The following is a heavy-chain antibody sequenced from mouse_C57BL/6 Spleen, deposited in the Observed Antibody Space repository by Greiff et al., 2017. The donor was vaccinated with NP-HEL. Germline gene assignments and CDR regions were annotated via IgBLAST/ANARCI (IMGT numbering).Heavy chain of an antibody. CDR1: GETGRREG. D-gene: IGHD3-2*02. V-gene: IGHV1-52*01. Sequence: VQRQQPGAERGRQGGAGKREGKEEGETGRREGRKGGKKRARQGLEWIGNIDPSDSETHYNQKFKDKATLTVDKSSSTAYMQLSSLTSEDSAVYCDARGAQAYYAMDYWGQGTSVTVSS. J-gene: IGHJ4*01. CDR3: ARGAQAYYAMDY. CDR2: IDPSDSET.